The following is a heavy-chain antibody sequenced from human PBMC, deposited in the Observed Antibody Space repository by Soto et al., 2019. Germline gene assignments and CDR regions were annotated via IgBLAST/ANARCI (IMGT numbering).Heavy chain of an antibody. Sequence: QVQLVQSGAEVKKPASSVKVSCKASGGTFNNYPITWVRQAPGEGLEWMGGSIPICGTANYAQNFQGRVTISVDESTSTAYMELSSLRSEDTAVYYCARGRGYSGDDHYYYFDMDVWGHGTTVTVSS. D-gene: IGHD5-12*01. V-gene: IGHV1-69*01. CDR3: ARGRGYSGDDHYYYFDMDV. J-gene: IGHJ6*02. CDR2: SIPICGTA. CDR1: GGTFNNYP.